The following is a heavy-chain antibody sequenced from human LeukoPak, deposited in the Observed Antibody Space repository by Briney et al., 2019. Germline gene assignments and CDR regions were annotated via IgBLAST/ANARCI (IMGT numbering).Heavy chain of an antibody. D-gene: IGHD3-16*01. CDR2: ISTDNGDT. Sequence: ASVKVSCKSTGYTFTTYGVTWVRQAPGQGLEWMGWISTDNGDTNYAQKLQGRVTMTTDTSTSTAYMELRSLRSDDTAVYYCAREGLGELTLDCWGQGTLVTVSS. V-gene: IGHV1-18*01. CDR3: AREGLGELTLDC. J-gene: IGHJ4*02. CDR1: GYTFTTYG.